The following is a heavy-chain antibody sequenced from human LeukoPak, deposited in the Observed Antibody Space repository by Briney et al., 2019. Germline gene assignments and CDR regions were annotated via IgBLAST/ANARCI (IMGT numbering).Heavy chain of an antibody. J-gene: IGHJ4*02. V-gene: IGHV4-59*08. CDR1: GGSISSYY. CDR2: IYYSGST. D-gene: IGHD2-15*01. CDR3: ASGMVAASIDY. Sequence: SETLSLTCTVSGGSISSYYWSWIRQPPGKGLEWIGYIYYSGSTNYNPSLKSRVTISVDTSKNQFSLKLSSVTAADTAVHYCASGMVAASIDYWGQGTLVTVSS.